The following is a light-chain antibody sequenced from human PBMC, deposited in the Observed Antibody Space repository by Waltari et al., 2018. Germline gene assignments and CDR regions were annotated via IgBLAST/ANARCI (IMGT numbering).Light chain of an antibody. J-gene: IGKJ2*02. Sequence: EIVMTQSPAALSVSPGERATLTCGASQSISNNLAWYQHTPGQPPRLLISGASTRATGVPARFSGSGSGTEFTLTISSLQSEDSAIYFCQQYNTWPPSTFGQGTKLEIK. CDR3: QQYNTWPPST. CDR1: QSISNN. CDR2: GAS. V-gene: IGKV3-15*01.